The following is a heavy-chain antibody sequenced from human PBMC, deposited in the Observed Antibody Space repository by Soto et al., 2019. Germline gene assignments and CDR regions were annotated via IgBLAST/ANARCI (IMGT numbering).Heavy chain of an antibody. J-gene: IGHJ3*02. CDR2: ISSNGGST. CDR1: GFTFSSYA. V-gene: IGHV3-64*01. D-gene: IGHD5-12*01. Sequence: GGSLRLSCAASGFTFSSYAMHWVHQAPGKGLEYVSAISSNGGSTYYANSVKGRFTISRDNSKNTLYLQMGSLRAEDMAVYYCARGRDGYNYAFDIWGQGTMVTVSS. CDR3: ARGRDGYNYAFDI.